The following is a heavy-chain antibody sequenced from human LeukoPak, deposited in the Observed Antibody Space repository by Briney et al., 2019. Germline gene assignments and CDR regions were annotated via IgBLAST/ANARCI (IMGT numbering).Heavy chain of an antibody. V-gene: IGHV4-59*08. CDR1: GGSISSYY. Sequence: SETLSLTCTVSGGSISSYYWSWIRQPPGKGLEWIGYIYYSGSTNYNPSLKSRVTISVDTSKNQFSLKLSSVTAADTAVYYCARGFRYCSSTSCYPDAFDIWGQGTMVTVSS. D-gene: IGHD2-2*01. CDR3: ARGFRYCSSTSCYPDAFDI. J-gene: IGHJ3*02. CDR2: IYYSGST.